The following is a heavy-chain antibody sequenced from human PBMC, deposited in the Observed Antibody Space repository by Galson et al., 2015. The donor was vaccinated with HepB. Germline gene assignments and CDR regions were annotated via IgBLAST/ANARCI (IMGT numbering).Heavy chain of an antibody. Sequence: SLRLSCAASGFTFSSYAMSWVRQAPGKELEWVSSISGSGDGTSYADSVKGRFTMSRDNSKNTVYLQMNSLRAEDTAVYYCARVGIGLVYFDYWGQGTLVTVSS. D-gene: IGHD2-21*01. CDR3: ARVGIGLVYFDY. CDR2: ISGSGDGT. CDR1: GFTFSSYA. J-gene: IGHJ4*02. V-gene: IGHV3-23*01.